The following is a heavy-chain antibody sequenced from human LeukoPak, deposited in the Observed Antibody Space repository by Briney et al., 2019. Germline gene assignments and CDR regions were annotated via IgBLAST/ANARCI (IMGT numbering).Heavy chain of an antibody. CDR1: GGSISSYY. D-gene: IGHD3-10*01. CDR3: VPPLWFGEHFDY. Sequence: SETLSLTCTVSGGSISSYYWSWIRQPPGKGLEWIGYIYYSGSTNYNPSLKSRVTISVDTSKNQFSLKLSSVTAADTAVYYCVPPLWFGEHFDYWGQGTLVTVSS. J-gene: IGHJ4*02. CDR2: IYYSGST. V-gene: IGHV4-59*12.